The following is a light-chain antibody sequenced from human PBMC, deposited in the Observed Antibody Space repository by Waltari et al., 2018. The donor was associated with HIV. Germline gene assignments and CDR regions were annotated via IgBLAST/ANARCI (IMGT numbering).Light chain of an antibody. CDR2: GKN. Sequence: SSELTQDPAVSVALGQTVRITCQGDSLRSYYASWYQQKPGQAPVLVIYGKNNRPSGIPDRVSGSDSGNTASLTITGAQAEDEADYYCNSRDNNPNHHVIFGGGTKLTVL. CDR3: NSRDNNPNHHVI. CDR1: SLRSYY. V-gene: IGLV3-19*01. J-gene: IGLJ2*01.